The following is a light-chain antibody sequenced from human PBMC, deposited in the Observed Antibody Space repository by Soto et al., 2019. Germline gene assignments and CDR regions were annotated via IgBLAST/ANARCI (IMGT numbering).Light chain of an antibody. V-gene: IGLV6-57*03. CDR3: QSFDSSTYGV. J-gene: IGLJ3*02. CDR2: ETV. CDR1: SGSIANHV. Sequence: NFMLTQPHSVSESPGKTITISCTRSSGSIANHVVQWYQQRPGSAPTTVIFETVQRPSGVPDRFSGSIDTSSNSASLTISGLRTEDEADYYCQSFDSSTYGVFGGGTKLTVL.